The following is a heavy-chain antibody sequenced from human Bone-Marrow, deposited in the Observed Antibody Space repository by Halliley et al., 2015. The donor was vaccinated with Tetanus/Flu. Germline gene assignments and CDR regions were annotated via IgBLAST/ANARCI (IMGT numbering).Heavy chain of an antibody. CDR1: GVTLTTYA. CDR3: AKDKAGNCSNWGGLDYPDYGMDV. Sequence: SLRLSCAASGVTLTTYAMSWVRLGPGKRLEWVSGISGNGVSTYYADSVKGRFTISRDNSKNTLYLQMNSLRAEDTAVYYCAKDKAGNCSNWGGLDYPDYGMDVWGQGTTVTVSS. V-gene: IGHV3-23*01. J-gene: IGHJ6*02. D-gene: IGHD4-4*01. CDR2: ISGNGVST.